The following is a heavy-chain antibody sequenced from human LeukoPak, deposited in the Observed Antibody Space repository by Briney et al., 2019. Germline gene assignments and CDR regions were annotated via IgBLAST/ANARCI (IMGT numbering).Heavy chain of an antibody. CDR1: GGSFSGYY. J-gene: IGHJ5*02. V-gene: IGHV4-34*01. CDR3: ARGRSWYGGVWFDP. Sequence: SETLSLTCVVYGGSFSGYYWSWIRQTPGKGLEWIGEINHSGSTNYNPSLKSRVTISVDTSKNQFSLKLSSVTAADTAVYYCARGRSWYGGVWFDPWGQGTLVTVSS. D-gene: IGHD6-13*01. CDR2: INHSGST.